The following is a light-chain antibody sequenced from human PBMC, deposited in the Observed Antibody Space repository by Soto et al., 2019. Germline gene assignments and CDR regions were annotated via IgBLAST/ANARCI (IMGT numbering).Light chain of an antibody. J-gene: IGKJ1*01. Sequence: IVMARPRATQTVSPGERATHSCRASQSVSSNLAWYQQKPGQAPRLLIYGASTRATGIPARFSGSGSGTEFTLTISSLQSEDLAVYYCQQYNNWPRTFGQGAKV. CDR3: QQYNNWPRT. CDR1: QSVSSN. V-gene: IGKV3-15*01. CDR2: GAS.